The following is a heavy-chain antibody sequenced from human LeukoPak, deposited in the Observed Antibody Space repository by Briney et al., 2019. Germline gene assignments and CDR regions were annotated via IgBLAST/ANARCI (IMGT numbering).Heavy chain of an antibody. Sequence: GGSLRLSCAGSGLTFSSYAMSWVRQAPGKGLEWVSGISSSGDSTFYADSVKGRFTISRDNSKNTLYLQMNSLRAEDTAVYYCARGDSSFDYWGQGTLVTVSS. CDR2: ISSSGDST. CDR1: GLTFSSYA. D-gene: IGHD6-13*01. V-gene: IGHV3-23*01. CDR3: ARGDSSFDY. J-gene: IGHJ4*02.